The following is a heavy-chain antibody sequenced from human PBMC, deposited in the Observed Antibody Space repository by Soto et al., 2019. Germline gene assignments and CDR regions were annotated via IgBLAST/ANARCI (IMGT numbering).Heavy chain of an antibody. CDR1: GGSVSSGSYY. CDR3: ARELPYYYGSGSYYYYYGMDV. J-gene: IGHJ6*02. D-gene: IGHD3-10*01. V-gene: IGHV4-61*01. CDR2: IYYSGST. Sequence: QVQLQESGPGLVKPSETLSLTCTVSGGSVSSGSYYWSWIRQPPGKGLEWIGYIYYSGSTNYNPSLKRRVTISVDTSKNRFSLKLSSVTAADTAVYYCARELPYYYGSGSYYYYYGMDVWGQGTKVTVSS.